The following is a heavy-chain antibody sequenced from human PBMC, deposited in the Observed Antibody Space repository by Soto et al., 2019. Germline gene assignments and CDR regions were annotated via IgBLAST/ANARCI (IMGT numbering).Heavy chain of an antibody. CDR1: GGSISSVGYY. J-gene: IGHJ4*02. CDR3: ATVRVTFDYYFDY. V-gene: IGHV4-31*03. D-gene: IGHD4-4*01. CDR2: IYYSGST. Sequence: QVQLQESGPGLVKPSQTLSLTCTVSGGSISSVGYYWSWIRQHPGKGLEWIGDIYYSGSTYYNPSLKSRVTISIDTSKNQASLKLTSVTAADAAVYFCATVRVTFDYYFDYWGQGTLVTVSS.